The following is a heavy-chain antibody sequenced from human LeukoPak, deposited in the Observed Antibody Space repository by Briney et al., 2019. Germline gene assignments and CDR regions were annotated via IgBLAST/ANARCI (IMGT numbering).Heavy chain of an antibody. J-gene: IGHJ5*02. V-gene: IGHV4-34*01. Sequence: SETLSLTCAVYGGSFSGYYWSWIRQPPGKGLEWIGEINHRGSTNYNPSLKRQVTISVATSKNQFSLKLSSVTAADTAVYYCARIFGYCSSTSCYIVRNNWFDPWGQGTLVTVSS. CDR1: GGSFSGYY. D-gene: IGHD2-2*02. CDR3: ARIFGYCSSTSCYIVRNNWFDP. CDR2: INHRGST.